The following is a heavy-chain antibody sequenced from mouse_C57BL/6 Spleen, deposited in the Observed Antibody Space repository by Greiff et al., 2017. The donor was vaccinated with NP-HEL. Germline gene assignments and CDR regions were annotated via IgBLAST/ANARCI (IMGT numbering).Heavy chain of an antibody. CDR2: INYDGSST. CDR3: AQGLLRYPFGY. D-gene: IGHD1-1*01. Sequence: EVMLVESEGGLVQPGSSMKLSCTASGFTFSDYYMAWVRQVPEKGLEWVANINYDGSSTYYLDSLKSRFIISRDNAKNILYLQMSSLKSEDTATYYCAQGLLRYPFGYRGQGATLTVSS. J-gene: IGHJ2*01. CDR1: GFTFSDYY. V-gene: IGHV5-16*01.